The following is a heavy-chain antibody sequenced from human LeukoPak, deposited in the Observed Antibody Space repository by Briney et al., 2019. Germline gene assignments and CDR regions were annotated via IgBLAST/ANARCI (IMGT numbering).Heavy chain of an antibody. CDR1: GGTFSSYA. CDR2: IIPIFGTA. CDR3: AIAYCGGDCYTDYYYGMDA. Sequence: GSSVKVSCKASGGTFSSYAISWVRQAPGQGLEWMGGIIPIFGTANYAQKFQGRVTITADESTSTAYMELSSLRSEDTAVYYCAIAYCGGDCYTDYYYGMDAWGQGTTVTVSS. V-gene: IGHV1-69*01. J-gene: IGHJ6*02. D-gene: IGHD2-21*02.